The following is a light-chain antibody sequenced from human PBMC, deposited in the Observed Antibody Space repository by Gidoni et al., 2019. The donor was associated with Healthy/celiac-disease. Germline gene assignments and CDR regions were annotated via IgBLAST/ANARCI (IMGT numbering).Light chain of an antibody. J-gene: IGKJ3*01. V-gene: IGKV1-9*01. Sequence: DIQLTQSPSFLSASVGDRVTITCRASQGISSYLAWYQQIPGKAPKLLIYAASTLQSGVPVRFSGSGSGTEFTLTISSLQPEDFATYFCQQLNSYPREFTFGPGTKVDIK. CDR2: AAS. CDR1: QGISSY. CDR3: QQLNSYPREFT.